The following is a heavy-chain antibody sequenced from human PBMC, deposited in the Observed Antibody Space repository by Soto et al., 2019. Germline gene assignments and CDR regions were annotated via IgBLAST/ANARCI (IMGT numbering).Heavy chain of an antibody. CDR1: GFTFSSYW. CDR2: INSDGSST. D-gene: IGHD3-10*01. CDR3: AREGLTRPRGAFDI. J-gene: IGHJ3*02. V-gene: IGHV3-74*01. Sequence: GGSLRLSCAASGFTFSSYWMHWVRQAPGKGLVWVSRINSDGSSTSYADSVKGRFTISRDNAKNTLYLQMNSLRAEDTAVYYCAREGLTRPRGAFDIWGQGTRVTVSS.